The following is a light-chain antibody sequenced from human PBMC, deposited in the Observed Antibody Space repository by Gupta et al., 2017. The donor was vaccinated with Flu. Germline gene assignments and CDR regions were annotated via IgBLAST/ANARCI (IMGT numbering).Light chain of an antibody. V-gene: IGKV1-5*03. Sequence: DIQMTQSPSTLSASVGDRVPITCRASQSISSWLAWYQQKPGKAPKLLTYKASSLESGVPSRFSGSGSGTEFTLTISSLQPDDFATYYCQQYNSYRTFGQGTKVEIK. CDR2: KAS. J-gene: IGKJ1*01. CDR1: QSISSW. CDR3: QQYNSYRT.